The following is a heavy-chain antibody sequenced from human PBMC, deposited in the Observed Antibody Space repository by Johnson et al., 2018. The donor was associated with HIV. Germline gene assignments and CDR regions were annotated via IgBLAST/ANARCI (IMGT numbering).Heavy chain of an antibody. V-gene: IGHV3-48*01. CDR1: GFTFSSYA. Sequence: VQLVESGGGLVQPGRSLRLSCAASGFTFSSYAMHWVRQAPGKGLEWVSYISSSGNTIYYADSVKGRFTISRDTSKNTLYLQMNSLRPEDTALYYCARDNNLSSAFDIWGQGTMVTVSS. CDR3: ARDNNLSSAFDI. D-gene: IGHD2/OR15-2a*01. CDR2: ISSSGNTI. J-gene: IGHJ3*02.